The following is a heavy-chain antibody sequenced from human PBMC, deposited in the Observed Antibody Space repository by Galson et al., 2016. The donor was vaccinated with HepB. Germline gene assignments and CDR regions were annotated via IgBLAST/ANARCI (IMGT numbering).Heavy chain of an antibody. D-gene: IGHD5-24*01. Sequence: SETLSLTCNVSGGSITSSNHYWGWIRQPPGKGLEWIGNIYYSGNTYYNSSLTSRVTISVDTSKTQFSLKLTSLTAADTAVYYCASGRYNLGAMDVWGQGTTVTVSS. CDR1: GGSITSSNHY. J-gene: IGHJ6*02. CDR3: ASGRYNLGAMDV. V-gene: IGHV4-39*01. CDR2: IYYSGNT.